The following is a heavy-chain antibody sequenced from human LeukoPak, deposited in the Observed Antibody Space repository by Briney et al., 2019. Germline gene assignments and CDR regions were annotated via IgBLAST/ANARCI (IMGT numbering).Heavy chain of an antibody. Sequence: PGGSLRLFCAASGFTFSTYSMNWVRQAPGKGLEWVSSISSSSSYISSADSVKGRFTISRDNAKKSLYLQMNSLRAEDTAVYYCARDGPVRIAARPYYFDFWGQGTLVTVSS. CDR1: GFTFSTYS. D-gene: IGHD6-6*01. V-gene: IGHV3-21*01. CDR3: ARDGPVRIAARPYYFDF. J-gene: IGHJ4*02. CDR2: ISSSSSYI.